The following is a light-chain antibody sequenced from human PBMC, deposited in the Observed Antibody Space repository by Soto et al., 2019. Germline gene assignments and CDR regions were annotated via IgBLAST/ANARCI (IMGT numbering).Light chain of an antibody. CDR2: DAS. CDR3: QQYGSLIT. CDR1: QSVSNY. V-gene: IGKV3-11*01. J-gene: IGKJ5*01. Sequence: EIVLTQSPATLSLSPGERAALSCRASQSVSNYFAWYQQKPGQAPRLLIYDASKRAAGIPDRFSGSGSGADFTLTISSLEPEDFAVYYCQQYGSLITFGQGTRLEI.